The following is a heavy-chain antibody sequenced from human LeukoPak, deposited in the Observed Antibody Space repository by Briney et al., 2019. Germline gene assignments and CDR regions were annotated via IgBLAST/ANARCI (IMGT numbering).Heavy chain of an antibody. V-gene: IGHV3-21*01. CDR3: ARAYGDYPNWFDP. CDR2: ISSSSSYI. D-gene: IGHD4-17*01. Sequence: GGSLRLSCAASGFTFSSYSMNWVRQAPGKGLEWVSSISSSSSYIYYADSVKGRFTISRDNAKNSPYLQMNSLRAEDTAVYYGARAYGDYPNWFDPWGQGTLVTVSS. J-gene: IGHJ5*02. CDR1: GFTFSSYS.